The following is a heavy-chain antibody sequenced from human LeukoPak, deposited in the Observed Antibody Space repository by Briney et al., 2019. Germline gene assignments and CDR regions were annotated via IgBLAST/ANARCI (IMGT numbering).Heavy chain of an antibody. CDR1: GFTFRDFA. D-gene: IGHD6-13*01. CDR3: AKDIAAAAGTYIDY. J-gene: IGHJ4*02. CDR2: ISNSGVAT. V-gene: IGHV3-64*04. Sequence: PGGSLRLSCSVSGFTFRDFAMHWVRQAPGKGLEYVSSISNSGVATYYADSVKGRFTISRDNYKNTLYLQMNSLRAEDTAVYYCAKDIAAAAGTYIDYWGQGTLVTVSS.